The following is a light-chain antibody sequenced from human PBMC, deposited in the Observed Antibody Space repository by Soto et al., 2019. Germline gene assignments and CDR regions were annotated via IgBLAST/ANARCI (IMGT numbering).Light chain of an antibody. CDR3: CSYAGSSTLLYV. CDR1: SIDVGSYNL. V-gene: IGLV2-23*02. CDR2: EVS. J-gene: IGLJ1*01. Sequence: QSALTQPASVSGSPGQSITISCTGTSIDVGSYNLVSWYQQHPGKAPKLMIYEVSKRPSGVSNRFSGSKSGNTASLTISGLQAEDEADYYCCSYAGSSTLLYVFGTGTKVTVL.